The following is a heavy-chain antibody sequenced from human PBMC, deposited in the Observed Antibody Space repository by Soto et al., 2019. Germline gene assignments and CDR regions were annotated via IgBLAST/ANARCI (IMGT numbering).Heavy chain of an antibody. D-gene: IGHD6-6*01. CDR1: GFTFSSYS. V-gene: IGHV3-21*01. Sequence: EVQLVESGGGLVKPGGSLRLSCAASGFTFSSYSMNWVRQAPGKGLEWVSSISSSSSYIYYADSVKGRFTISRDNAKNSLYLQMNSLRAEDTAVYYCAREADSSSQDDAFDYWGQGTLVTVSS. CDR2: ISSSSSYI. CDR3: AREADSSSQDDAFDY. J-gene: IGHJ4*02.